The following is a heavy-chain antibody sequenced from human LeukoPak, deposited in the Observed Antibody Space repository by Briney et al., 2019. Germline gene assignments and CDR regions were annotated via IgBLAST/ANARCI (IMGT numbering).Heavy chain of an antibody. CDR1: GYTLTELS. CDR3: ATASSSWYYFDY. V-gene: IGHV1-24*01. CDR2: FDPEDGET. Sequence: ASVKVSCKVSGYTLTELSMHWVRQAPGKGLERMGGFDPEDGETIYAQKFQGRVTMTEDTSTDTAYMELSSLRSEDTAVYYCATASSSWYYFDYWGQGTLVTVSS. J-gene: IGHJ4*02. D-gene: IGHD6-13*01.